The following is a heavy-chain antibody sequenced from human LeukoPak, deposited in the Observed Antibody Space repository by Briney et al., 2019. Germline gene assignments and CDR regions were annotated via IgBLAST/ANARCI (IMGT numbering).Heavy chain of an antibody. Sequence: SETLSLTCTVSGGSISSHNSSWIRQPPGKGLEWIGYIYYSGSTNYNPSLKSRVTISVDTSKNQFSLKLSSVTAADTAVYYCARFRSKQQYHDAFDIWGQGTMVTVSS. CDR3: ARFRSKQQYHDAFDI. V-gene: IGHV4-59*11. CDR2: IYYSGST. D-gene: IGHD6-13*01. CDR1: GGSISSHN. J-gene: IGHJ3*02.